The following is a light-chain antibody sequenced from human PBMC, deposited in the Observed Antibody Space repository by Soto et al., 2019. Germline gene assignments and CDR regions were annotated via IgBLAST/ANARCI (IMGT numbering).Light chain of an antibody. CDR2: GAS. J-gene: IGKJ2*01. V-gene: IGKV3-20*01. CDR1: QSVSSRF. CDR3: QQSET. Sequence: EIVLTQSPGTLSLSPGERATLFCRASQSVSSRFLAWYQHKPGQTPRLLIYGASSRATGISDRFSGGRSGTDFTLTISRLDPEDFAVYYCQQSETFGQGTKLEIK.